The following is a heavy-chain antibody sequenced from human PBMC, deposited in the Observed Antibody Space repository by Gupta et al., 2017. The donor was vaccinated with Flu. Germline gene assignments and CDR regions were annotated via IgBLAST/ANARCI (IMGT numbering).Heavy chain of an antibody. V-gene: IGHV3-49*02. CDR2: IRSKAYGGTT. Sequence: KGRGGVGFIRSKAYGGTTEYSASVKGRFTISRDDYKSIAYLQMNSLKTEDTAVYYCTRVLVVVPAAPDAFDIWGQGTMVTVSS. CDR3: TRVLVVVPAAPDAFDI. J-gene: IGHJ3*02. D-gene: IGHD2-2*01.